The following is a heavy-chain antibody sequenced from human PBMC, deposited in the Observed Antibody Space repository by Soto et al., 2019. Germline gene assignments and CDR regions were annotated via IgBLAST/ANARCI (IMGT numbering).Heavy chain of an antibody. J-gene: IGHJ5*02. V-gene: IGHV4-59*08. CDR1: GGSITTYY. D-gene: IGHD2-2*01. CDR2: VYYSGTT. Sequence: SETLSLTCTVSGGSITTYYWSWIRQPPGKGLEWIGYVYYSGTTNYNPSLKSRVTISVDTSKNQFSLKLNSVTAADTAVYYCARVLDCSTTSCYWLDPWGQGTLVTVSS. CDR3: ARVLDCSTTSCYWLDP.